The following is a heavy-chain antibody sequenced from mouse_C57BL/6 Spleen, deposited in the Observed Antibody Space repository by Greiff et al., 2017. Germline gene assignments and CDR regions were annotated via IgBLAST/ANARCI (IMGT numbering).Heavy chain of an antibody. CDR1: GYTFTDYY. CDR2: INPNNGGT. J-gene: IGHJ2*01. CDR3: EGWSSRSGYYCDY. D-gene: IGHD3-2*02. Sequence: VQLQQSGPELVKPGASVKISCKASGYTFTDYYMNWVKQSHGKSLEWIGDINPNNGGTSYNQKFKGKATLTVEKASSTAYMELRSLTSEDSAVXYCEGWSSRSGYYCDYWGQGTTLTVSS. V-gene: IGHV1-26*01.